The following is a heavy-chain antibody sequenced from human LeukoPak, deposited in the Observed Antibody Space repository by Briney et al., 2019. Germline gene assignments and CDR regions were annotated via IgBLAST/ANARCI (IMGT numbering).Heavy chain of an antibody. CDR1: GGSINSYY. V-gene: IGHV4-59*01. CDR3: ATVAVIRGVTYFDY. CDR2: IYYSGST. J-gene: IGHJ4*02. D-gene: IGHD3-10*01. Sequence: SETLSLTCTVSGGSINSYYWGWIRQPPGKGLEWIGYIYYSGSTNYNPSLKSRVTISVDTSKNQFSLKLRSVTAADTAVYYCATVAVIRGVTYFDYWGQGTLVTVSS.